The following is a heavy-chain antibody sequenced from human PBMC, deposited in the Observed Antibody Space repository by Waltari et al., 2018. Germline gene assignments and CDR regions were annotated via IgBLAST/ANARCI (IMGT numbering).Heavy chain of an antibody. Sequence: QVQLQESGPGLVKPSETLSLTCTVSGGSISSYYWSWIRQPPGKGLEWIGYIYYSGITNYNPTLKSRVTLSVDTSKNQFSLKRSSVTAADTAVYYCAREGYSGAPGDWGQGTLVTVSS. CDR2: IYYSGIT. V-gene: IGHV4-59*01. CDR1: GGSISSYY. D-gene: IGHD5-18*01. J-gene: IGHJ4*02. CDR3: AREGYSGAPGD.